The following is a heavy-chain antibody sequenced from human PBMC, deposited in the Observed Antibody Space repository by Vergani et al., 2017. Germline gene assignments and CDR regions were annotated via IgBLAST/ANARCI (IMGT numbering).Heavy chain of an antibody. CDR3: ARGSYCSSTSCYMGDYYYYGMDV. Sequence: QVQLQESGPGLVKPSQTLSLTCTVSGGSISSGGYYWSWIRQHPGKGLEWIGYIYYSGSTYYNPSLKSRVTISVDTSKNQFSLKLSSVTAADTAVYYCARGSYCSSTSCYMGDYYYYGMDVWGQGTTVTVSS. CDR1: GGSISSGGYY. D-gene: IGHD2-2*02. CDR2: IYYSGST. J-gene: IGHJ6*02. V-gene: IGHV4-31*03.